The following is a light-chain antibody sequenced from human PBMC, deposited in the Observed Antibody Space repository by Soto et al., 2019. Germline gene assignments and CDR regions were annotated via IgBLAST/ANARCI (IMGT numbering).Light chain of an antibody. CDR1: QTISSW. CDR2: KAS. Sequence: DIHRRQSPATLSGSVGDRVTITCRASQTISSWLAWYQQKPGKAPKLLIYKASTLKSGVPSRFSGSGSGTEFTPTISSLQPDDFATYYCQHYNSYSEAFGQGTKVDIK. V-gene: IGKV1-5*03. J-gene: IGKJ1*01. CDR3: QHYNSYSEA.